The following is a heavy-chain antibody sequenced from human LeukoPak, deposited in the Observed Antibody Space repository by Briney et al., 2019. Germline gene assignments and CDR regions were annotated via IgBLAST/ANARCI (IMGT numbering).Heavy chain of an antibody. V-gene: IGHV3-53*01. CDR3: ARDSLRDGSDY. D-gene: IGHD5-24*01. CDR1: GFTVSSNY. Sequence: GGSLRLSCAASGFTVSSNYMSWVRQAPGKGLEWVSVIYSGGSTYYADSVKGRFTISRDNSKNTLYLQMNSLRAEDTAVYYCARDSLRDGSDYWGQGTLVTVSS. CDR2: IYSGGST. J-gene: IGHJ4*02.